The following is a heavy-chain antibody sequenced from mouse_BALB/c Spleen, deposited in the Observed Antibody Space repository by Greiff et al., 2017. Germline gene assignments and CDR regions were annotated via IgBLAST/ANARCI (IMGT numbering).Heavy chain of an antibody. CDR3: ERDDPRAMDY. V-gene: IGHV5-17*02. J-gene: IGHJ4*01. CDR2: ISSGSSTI. CDR1: GFTFSSFG. Sequence: EVQLVESGGGLVQPGGSRKLSCAASGFTFSSFGMHWVRQAPEKGLEWVAYISSGSSTIYYADTVKGRCTISRDNPKNTLFLQMTSLRSEDTAMYYCERDDPRAMDYWGQGTSVTVSS.